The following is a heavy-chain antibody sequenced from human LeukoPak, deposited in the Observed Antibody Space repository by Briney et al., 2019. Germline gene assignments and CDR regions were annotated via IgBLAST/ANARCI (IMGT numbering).Heavy chain of an antibody. Sequence: KSSETLSLTCTVSGGSISSGGYYWSWIRQHPGKGLEWIGYIYYSGSTYYNPSLKSRVTISVDTSKNQFSLKLSSVTAADTAVYYCASGYSYGPVDYWGQGTLVTVSS. CDR2: IYYSGST. J-gene: IGHJ4*02. D-gene: IGHD5-18*01. V-gene: IGHV4-31*03. CDR1: GGSISSGGYY. CDR3: ASGYSYGPVDY.